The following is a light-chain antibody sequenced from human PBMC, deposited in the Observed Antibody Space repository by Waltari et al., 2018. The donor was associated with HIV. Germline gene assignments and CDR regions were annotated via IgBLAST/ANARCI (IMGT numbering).Light chain of an antibody. CDR2: EVT. J-gene: IGLJ2*01. CDR3: CSDGDNGRVL. V-gene: IGLV2-8*01. CDR1: SSDIGAYDF. Sequence: QSALTQPPSASGSLGQSVTISCTGSSSDIGAYDFVSWFQQHPHNAPKLLLYEVTKRPSGIPVRFAGSRSGNTAFLSVSGLQPDDTAAYFCCSDGDNGRVLFGGGTNLTVL.